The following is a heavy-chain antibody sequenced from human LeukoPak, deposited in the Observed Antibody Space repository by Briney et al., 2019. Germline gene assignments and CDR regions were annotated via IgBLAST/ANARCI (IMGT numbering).Heavy chain of an antibody. J-gene: IGHJ4*02. CDR3: AMGAIVATIDY. D-gene: IGHD5-12*01. CDR1: GLTVSSNY. V-gene: IGHV3-66*01. Sequence: GGSVRLSCAASGLTVSSNYMSWVRQAPGKGLEWVSLICGGSSTYYADSVKGRFTISRDKSKNTLYLQMSSLRVEDTAVYYCAMGAIVATIDYWGQGTLVTVSS. CDR2: ICGGSST.